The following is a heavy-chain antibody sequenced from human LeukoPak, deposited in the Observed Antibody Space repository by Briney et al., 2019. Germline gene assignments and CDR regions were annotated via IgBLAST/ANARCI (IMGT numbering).Heavy chain of an antibody. CDR2: ISYDGRNE. CDR1: GFTFWSYG. V-gene: IGHV3-30*18. CDR3: AKDRRMMSSYYGMDV. Sequence: PGGSLRLSCAASGFTFWSYGMHWVRQAPGKGLEWVAVISYDGRNENYADSGKGRITISRDNSKNTLYLQMNSLRAEDTAVYYCAKDRRMMSSYYGMDVWDQGTTVTVSS. D-gene: IGHD3-16*01. J-gene: IGHJ6*02.